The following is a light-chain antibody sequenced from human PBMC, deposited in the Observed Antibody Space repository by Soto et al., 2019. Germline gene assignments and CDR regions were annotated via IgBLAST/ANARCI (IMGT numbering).Light chain of an antibody. CDR1: QNITKF. V-gene: IGKV1-39*01. Sequence: DIQMTQSPSSLSASVGDRVTVTCRPSQNITKFLNWYQEKPGRAPKVLIYVTSNLQNGVPSRFSGSGSGTEFTLTISSLRPEDFATYYCPQTYTAPGTFGQGTRVEVK. J-gene: IGKJ1*01. CDR2: VTS. CDR3: PQTYTAPGT.